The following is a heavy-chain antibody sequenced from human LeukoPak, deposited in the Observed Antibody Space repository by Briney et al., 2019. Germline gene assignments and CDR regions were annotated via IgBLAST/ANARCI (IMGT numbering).Heavy chain of an antibody. D-gene: IGHD1-14*01. CDR2: IYHSGST. V-gene: IGHV4-30-2*01. CDR1: GGSISSGGYS. J-gene: IGHJ5*02. Sequence: SETLSLTCAVSGGSISSGGYSWSWIRQPPGKGLEWIGYIYHSGSTYYNPSLKSRVTISVDRSKNQFSLKLSSVTAADTAVYYCAKETRNRGVDPWGQGTLVTVSS. CDR3: AKETRNRGVDP.